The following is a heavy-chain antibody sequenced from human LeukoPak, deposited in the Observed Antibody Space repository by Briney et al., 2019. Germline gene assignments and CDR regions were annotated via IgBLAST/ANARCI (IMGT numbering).Heavy chain of an antibody. CDR2: IYYSGNT. CDR1: GGSINNYY. CDR3: AMHTVIASSWSLDY. Sequence: SETLSLTCNVSGGSINNYYWGWIRQPPGKGLEWIGSIYYSGNTYNNPSLKSRVTISVDTSKNQLSLKLTSVTAADTAVYYCAMHTVIASSWSLDYWGQGTLVTVSS. V-gene: IGHV4-39*01. J-gene: IGHJ4*02. D-gene: IGHD6-13*01.